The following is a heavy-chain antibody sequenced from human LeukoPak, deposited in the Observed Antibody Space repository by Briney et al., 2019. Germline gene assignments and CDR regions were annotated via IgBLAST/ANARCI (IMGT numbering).Heavy chain of an antibody. J-gene: IGHJ4*02. CDR3: ARRRIYYHFDY. Sequence: PSETLSLTCTVSGGSISSYYWSWIRQPPGKGLEWIGHIYYSGSTYYNPSLKSRVTISVDTSKNQFSLKLTSITAADTAVYYCARRRIYYHFDYWGQGTLVTVSS. CDR1: GGSISSYY. CDR2: IYYSGST. D-gene: IGHD3-22*01. V-gene: IGHV4-59*08.